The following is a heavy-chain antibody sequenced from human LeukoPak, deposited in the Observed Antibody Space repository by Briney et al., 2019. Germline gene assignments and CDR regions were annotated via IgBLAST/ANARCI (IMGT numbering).Heavy chain of an antibody. Sequence: GGSLRFSCVGSGFTFSNYAINWVRQAPGKGLEWVSGIGGGGGDTYYADSVKGRFTISRDNAKNSLYLQMNSLRAEDTAVYYCAKDNWNYFDYWGQGTLVTVSS. CDR3: AKDNWNYFDY. CDR2: IGGGGGDT. CDR1: GFTFSNYA. D-gene: IGHD1-20*01. J-gene: IGHJ4*02. V-gene: IGHV3-21*01.